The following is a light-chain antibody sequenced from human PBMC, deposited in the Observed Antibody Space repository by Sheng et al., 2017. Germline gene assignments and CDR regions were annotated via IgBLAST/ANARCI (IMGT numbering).Light chain of an antibody. CDR2: AAS. V-gene: IGKV1-39*01. CDR1: QSISTY. J-gene: IGKJ1*01. Sequence: DIQMTQSPSSLSASVGDRVTITCRASQSISTYLNWYQQKPGQAPKLLIYAASSLQSGVPSRFSGSGSGTDFTLTISSLQPEDFATYYCQQSYTIPWTFGQGTKVEIK. CDR3: QQSYTIPWT.